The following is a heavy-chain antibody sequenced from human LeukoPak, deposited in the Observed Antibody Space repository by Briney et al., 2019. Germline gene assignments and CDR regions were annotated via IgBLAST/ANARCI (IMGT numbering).Heavy chain of an antibody. CDR2: ISWDSGNS. D-gene: IGHD1-1*01. J-gene: IGHJ3*02. Sequence: PGGSLRLSCAASGFSLDDYAMHWVRHAPGKGLEWVSSISWDSGNSVYADSVKGRFTISRDNAKNSLYLQMSSLTPEDTALHYCIKDLRLDLHLDTFEIWGQGTMVTVSS. V-gene: IGHV3-9*01. CDR3: IKDLRLDLHLDTFEI. CDR1: GFSLDDYA.